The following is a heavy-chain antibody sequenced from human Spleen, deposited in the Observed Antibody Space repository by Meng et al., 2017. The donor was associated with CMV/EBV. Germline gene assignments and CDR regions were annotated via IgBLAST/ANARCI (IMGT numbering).Heavy chain of an antibody. J-gene: IGHJ4*02. V-gene: IGHV3-21*01. D-gene: IGHD3-3*01. Sequence: GESLKISCAASGFYFSTYNMNWVRQAPGKGLEWVSSISGRTNYIYYANSLKGRFTISRDTAKNSLFLQMNSLRAEDTAVYYCAREGSFWNGYQVNYYFDYWGQGTLVTVSS. CDR2: ISGRTNYI. CDR1: GFYFSTYN. CDR3: AREGSFWNGYQVNYYFDY.